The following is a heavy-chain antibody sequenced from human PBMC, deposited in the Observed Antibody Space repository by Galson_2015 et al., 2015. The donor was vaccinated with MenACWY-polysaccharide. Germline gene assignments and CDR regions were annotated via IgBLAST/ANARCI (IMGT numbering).Heavy chain of an antibody. D-gene: IGHD3-22*01. J-gene: IGHJ4*01. V-gene: IGHV3-30*18. CDR2: ISYDGGSK. CDR3: AKDRSYYSSSWSGAFDS. Sequence: SLRLSCAASGFTFRNYGMHWVRQGPGKGLEWVAVISYDGGSKYYAESVKGRFTISRDSSKNTVFLQMDSLTIEDTAVYYCAKDRSYYSSSWSGAFDSWGHGTLVAVSS. CDR1: GFTFRNYG.